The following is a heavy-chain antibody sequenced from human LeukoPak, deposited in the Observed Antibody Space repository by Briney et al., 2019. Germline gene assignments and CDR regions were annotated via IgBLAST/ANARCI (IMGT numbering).Heavy chain of an antibody. Sequence: SETLSLTCTVSGGSISSGSYYWSWIRQPAGKGLEWIGRIYTSGSTNYNPSLKSRVTISVDTSKNQFSLKLSSVTAADTAVYYCARDIVVPAAPYYYYYMDVWGKGTTVTVSS. V-gene: IGHV4-61*02. D-gene: IGHD2-2*01. CDR2: IYTSGST. CDR1: GGSISSGSYY. J-gene: IGHJ6*03. CDR3: ARDIVVPAAPYYYYYMDV.